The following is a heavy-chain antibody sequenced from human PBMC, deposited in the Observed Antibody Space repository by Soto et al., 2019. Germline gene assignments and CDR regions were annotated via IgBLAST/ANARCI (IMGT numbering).Heavy chain of an antibody. CDR2: MNPNSGNT. V-gene: IGHV1-8*01. CDR3: ARAKRAARLHYYYYYMDV. Sequence: ASVKVSCKASGYTFTSYDINWVRQATGQGLEWMGWMNPNSGNTGYAQKFQGRVTMTRNTSISTAYMELSSLRSEDTAVYYCARAKRAARLHYYYYYMDVWGKGTRSPSP. D-gene: IGHD6-6*01. CDR1: GYTFTSYD. J-gene: IGHJ6*03.